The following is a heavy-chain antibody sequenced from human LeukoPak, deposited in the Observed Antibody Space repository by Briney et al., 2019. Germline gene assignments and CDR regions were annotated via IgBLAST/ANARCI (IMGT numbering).Heavy chain of an antibody. CDR3: AKGRGHVLRYFDWLLDY. CDR2: ISGSGGST. CDR1: GFTFSSYA. Sequence: PGGSLRLSCAASGFTFSSYAMSWVRQAPGKGREWVSAISGSGGSTYYADSVKGRFTISRDNSKNTLYLQMNSLRAEDTAVYYCAKGRGHVLRYFDWLLDYWGQGTLVTVSS. D-gene: IGHD3-9*01. V-gene: IGHV3-23*01. J-gene: IGHJ4*02.